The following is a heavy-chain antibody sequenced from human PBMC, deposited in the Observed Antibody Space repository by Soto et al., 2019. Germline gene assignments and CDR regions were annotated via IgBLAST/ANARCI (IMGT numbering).Heavy chain of an antibody. V-gene: IGHV1-2*04. J-gene: IGHJ4*02. CDR2: INPNSGGA. CDR3: ARSDCSGGSCSLDY. Sequence: ASVKGSCKASGYTFTDYYMHWVRQAPGQGLEWMGWINPNSGGANYAQKFQGWVTMTRDTSISTAYMELSRLRSDDTAVYYCARSDCSGGSCSLDYWGQGTLVTVSS. D-gene: IGHD2-15*01. CDR1: GYTFTDYY.